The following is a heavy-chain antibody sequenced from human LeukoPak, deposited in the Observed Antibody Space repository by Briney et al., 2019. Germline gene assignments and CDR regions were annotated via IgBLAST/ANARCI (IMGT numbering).Heavy chain of an antibody. CDR3: ARVVYDILTGSNFDY. D-gene: IGHD3-9*01. CDR2: IYYSGST. CDR1: GGSISSSSYY. Sequence: SSETLSLTCTVSGGSISSSSYYWGWIRQPPGKGLEWIGSIYYSGSTYYNPSLKSRVTISVDTSKNQFSLKLSSVTAADTAVYYCARVVYDILTGSNFDYWGQGTLVTVSS. J-gene: IGHJ4*02. V-gene: IGHV4-39*07.